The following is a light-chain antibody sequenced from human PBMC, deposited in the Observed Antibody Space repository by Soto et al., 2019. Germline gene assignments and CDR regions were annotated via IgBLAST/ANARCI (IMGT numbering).Light chain of an antibody. Sequence: ETVLTQSPGTLSLSPGERATVSCRASQSVGGSSLAWYQQRPGQAPRLLIYDTSKRATGIPDRFSGSGSGTDFTLTISRLEPEDFAVYYCQQYSDWPRTFGQGTKVDIK. J-gene: IGKJ1*01. CDR2: DTS. V-gene: IGKV3-20*01. CDR3: QQYSDWPRT. CDR1: QSVGGSS.